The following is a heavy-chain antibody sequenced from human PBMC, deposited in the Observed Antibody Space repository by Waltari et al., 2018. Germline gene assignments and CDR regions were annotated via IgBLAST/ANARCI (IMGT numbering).Heavy chain of an antibody. J-gene: IGHJ3*02. V-gene: IGHV3-53*01. CDR1: GFTVSSNY. CDR2: IYSGGST. D-gene: IGHD3-16*01. CDR3: ARALLIYAFDI. Sequence: EVQLVESGGGLIQPGGSLRLSCAASGFTVSSNYMSWVRQAPGKGLEWVSVIYSGGSTYYAESGKGLFTISRDNSKNTLYLQMNSLRAEDTAVYYCARALLIYAFDIWGQGTMVTVSS.